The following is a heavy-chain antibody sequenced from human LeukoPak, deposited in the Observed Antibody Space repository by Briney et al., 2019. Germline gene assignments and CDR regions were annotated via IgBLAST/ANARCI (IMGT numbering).Heavy chain of an antibody. CDR3: ARQFYAAIVLFWFDP. Sequence: SETLSLTCAVSGGSISSSSYYWGWIRQPPGKGLEWIARIYYSGSTYYNPSLKSRVTMSVDTSKNQFSLKLSAVTVADTAVYYRARQFYAAIVLFWFDPWGLGTLVTVSS. V-gene: IGHV4-39*01. J-gene: IGHJ5*02. D-gene: IGHD5-18*01. CDR1: GGSISSSSYY. CDR2: IYYSGST.